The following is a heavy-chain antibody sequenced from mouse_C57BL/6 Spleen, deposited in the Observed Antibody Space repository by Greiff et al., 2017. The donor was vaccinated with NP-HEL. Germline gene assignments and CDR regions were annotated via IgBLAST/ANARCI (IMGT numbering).Heavy chain of an antibody. CDR3: ARGHDGFAY. V-gene: IGHV3-6*01. CDR2: ISYDGSN. J-gene: IGHJ3*01. Sequence: DVQLQESGPGLVKPSQSLSLTCSVTGYSITSGYYWNWIRQFPGNKLEWMGYISYDGSNNYNPSLKNRISITRDTSKNQFFLKLNSVTTEDTATYYCARGHDGFAYWGQGTLVTVSA. D-gene: IGHD2-12*01. CDR1: GYSITSGYY.